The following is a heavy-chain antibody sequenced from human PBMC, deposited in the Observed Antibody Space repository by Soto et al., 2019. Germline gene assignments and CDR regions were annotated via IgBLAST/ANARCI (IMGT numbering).Heavy chain of an antibody. CDR2: IRRKAYGGTT. Sequence: LRLSFTASGFTFNDYTLSWVRQARGKGLEWVGLIRRKAYGGTTEYAASVKGKFTISRDDSKSIAYLQMNSLKTEDTAVYYCTAGKLYPSLDFDYWGQGTLVTVS. CDR3: TAGKLYPSLDFDY. J-gene: IGHJ4*02. CDR1: GFTFNDYT. D-gene: IGHD2-8*01. V-gene: IGHV3-49*04.